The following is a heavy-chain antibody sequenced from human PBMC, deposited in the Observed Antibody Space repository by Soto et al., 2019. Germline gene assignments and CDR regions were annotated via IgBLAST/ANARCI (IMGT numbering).Heavy chain of an antibody. CDR3: ARESEDLTSNFDY. J-gene: IGHJ4*02. V-gene: IGHV3-23*01. CDR2: ISARGGRS. Sequence: EVQLLESGGGLVQPGGSLRLSCAASGFSFSSYAMVWVRQAPGKGLEWVSVISARGGRSYFADSVKGRFTTSRDNSKNSLYLEMNSLRAEDTAVYYCARESEDLTSNFDYWGQGTLVTVSS. CDR1: GFSFSSYA.